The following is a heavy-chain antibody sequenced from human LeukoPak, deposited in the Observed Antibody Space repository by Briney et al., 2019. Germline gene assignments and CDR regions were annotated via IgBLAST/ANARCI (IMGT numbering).Heavy chain of an antibody. CDR3: AKEGVAVTTRGAYFDY. Sequence: TGGSLRLSCAASGFTFSSYSMNWVRQAPGKGLEWVSSISSSSSYIYYADSVKGRFTISRDNAKNSLYLQMNSLRAEDTAVYYCAKEGVAVTTRGAYFDYWGQGTLVTVSS. V-gene: IGHV3-21*04. CDR2: ISSSSSYI. D-gene: IGHD4-17*01. J-gene: IGHJ4*02. CDR1: GFTFSSYS.